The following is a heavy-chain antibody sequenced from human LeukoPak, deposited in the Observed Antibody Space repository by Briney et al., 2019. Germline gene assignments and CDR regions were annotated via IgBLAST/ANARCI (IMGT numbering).Heavy chain of an antibody. CDR1: GYSFTTYW. Sequence: GESLKISRKGSGYSFTTYWIGWVRQMPGKGLEWMGIIYPGDSDTRYSPSFQGQVTISADKSISTAYLHWSSLKASDTAIYYCARPVGGDSIYGYFDYWGQGTLVTVSS. J-gene: IGHJ4*02. CDR3: ARPVGGDSIYGYFDY. V-gene: IGHV5-51*01. CDR2: IYPGDSDT. D-gene: IGHD2-21*01.